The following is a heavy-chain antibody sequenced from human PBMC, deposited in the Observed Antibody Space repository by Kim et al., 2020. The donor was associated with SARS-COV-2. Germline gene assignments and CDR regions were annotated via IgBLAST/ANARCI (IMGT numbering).Heavy chain of an antibody. Sequence: GGSLRLSCVASGFDFSGSAIHWVRQASGKGLEWVGRIRSKINNYSTTYAVSGNDRVTISRYDSQNMTDLQMNNLRTEDTALYYCTRQDSFYGSGSYVWGQGTTVTVSS. V-gene: IGHV3-73*01. CDR1: GFDFSGSA. D-gene: IGHD3-10*01. CDR3: TRQDSFYGSGSYV. CDR2: IRSKINNYST. J-gene: IGHJ6*02.